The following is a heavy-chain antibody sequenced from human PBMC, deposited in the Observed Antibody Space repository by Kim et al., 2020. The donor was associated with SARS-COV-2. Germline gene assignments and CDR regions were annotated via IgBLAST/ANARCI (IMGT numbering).Heavy chain of an antibody. CDR2: ISGSGGST. J-gene: IGHJ4*02. D-gene: IGHD3-10*01. CDR1: GFTFSSYA. Sequence: GGSLRLSCAASGFTFSSYAMSWVRQAPGKGLEWVSAISGSGGSTYYADSVKGRFTISRDNSKNTLYLQMNSLRAEDTAVYYCANGENYYGSGSYSDHFDYWGQGTLVTVSS. V-gene: IGHV3-23*01. CDR3: ANGENYYGSGSYSDHFDY.